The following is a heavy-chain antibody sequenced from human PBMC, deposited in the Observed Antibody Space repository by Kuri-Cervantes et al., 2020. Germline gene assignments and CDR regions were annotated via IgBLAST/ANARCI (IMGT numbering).Heavy chain of an antibody. CDR3: AKETLYSYGFPVYDFDY. CDR1: GFTFSGYG. J-gene: IGHJ4*02. D-gene: IGHD5-18*01. CDR2: ISYDGSNK. Sequence: GESLKISCAASGFTFSGYGIHWVRQAPGKGLEWVAVISYDGSNKYYADSVKGRFTISRDNSKNTLYLQMNSLRAEDTAVYYCAKETLYSYGFPVYDFDYWGQGTLVTVSS. V-gene: IGHV3-30*18.